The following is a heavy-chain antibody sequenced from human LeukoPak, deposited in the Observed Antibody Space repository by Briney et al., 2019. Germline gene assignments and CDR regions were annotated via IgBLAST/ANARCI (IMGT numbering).Heavy chain of an antibody. CDR3: ARGEMVYRRYNWFDP. CDR2: ISSSGSTI. D-gene: IGHD2-8*01. CDR1: GFTFSSYE. V-gene: IGHV3-48*03. J-gene: IGHJ5*02. Sequence: PGGSLRLSCAASGFTFSSYEMNWVRQAPRKGLEWVSYISSSGSTIYYADSVKGRFTISRDNAKNSLYLQMNSLRAEDTAVYYCARGEMVYRRYNWFDPWGQGTLVTVSS.